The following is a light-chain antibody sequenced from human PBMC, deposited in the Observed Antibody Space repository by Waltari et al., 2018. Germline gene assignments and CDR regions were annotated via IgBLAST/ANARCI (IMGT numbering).Light chain of an antibody. CDR2: DTS. Sequence: QAVVTQEPSLTVSPGGAVTLTCASSTGPVTSDNYPYWFQQKPGQDPRTLIYDTSDKHAWTPSRFSGSLLGGKAALTLSGAQPEDEAGYYCLVGYSGVVVIGGGTKLTVL. V-gene: IGLV7-46*01. CDR3: LVGYSGVVV. CDR1: TGPVTSDNY. J-gene: IGLJ2*01.